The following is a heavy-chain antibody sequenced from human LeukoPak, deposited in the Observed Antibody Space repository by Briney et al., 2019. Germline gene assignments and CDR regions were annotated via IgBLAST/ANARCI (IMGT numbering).Heavy chain of an antibody. J-gene: IGHJ6*02. CDR3: ARNNGMDV. CDR1: GFTLSNHW. Sequence: GGSLRLSCAASGFTLSNHWMTWVRQVPGRGPEWAANVNRDGSETYYLDSVKGRFTISKDNAKNSLYLQTNSLRAEDTALYHCARNNGMDVWGQGTTVIVSS. CDR2: VNRDGSET. V-gene: IGHV3-7*03.